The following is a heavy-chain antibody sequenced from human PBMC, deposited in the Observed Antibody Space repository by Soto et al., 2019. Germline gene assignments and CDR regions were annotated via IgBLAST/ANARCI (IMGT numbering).Heavy chain of an antibody. Sequence: ASVKVSCKASGYTFTSYAMHWVRQAPGQRLEWMGWINAGNGNTKYSQKFQGRVTITRDTSASTAYMELSSLRSEDTAVYYCARSRNYYDILTGYYDYWGQGTQVTVSS. CDR3: ARSRNYYDILTGYYDY. J-gene: IGHJ4*02. D-gene: IGHD3-9*01. CDR2: INAGNGNT. CDR1: GYTFTSYA. V-gene: IGHV1-3*01.